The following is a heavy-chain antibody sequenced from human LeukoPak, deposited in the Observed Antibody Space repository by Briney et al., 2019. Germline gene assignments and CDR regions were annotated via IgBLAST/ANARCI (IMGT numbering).Heavy chain of an antibody. D-gene: IGHD2-2*01. V-gene: IGHV3-48*03. J-gene: IGHJ1*01. CDR1: GLSFSNYD. Sequence: GGSLRLTCVAAGLSFSNYDMYWVRQAPGKGLEWVAYISASGEILYYAASVKGRFTISRDNANRSVYLRMNSLRVEDTATYYCIPPAAWLYRTITTEYFQHWGQGAPVTVSS. CDR2: ISASGEIL. CDR3: IPPAAWLYRTITTEYFQH.